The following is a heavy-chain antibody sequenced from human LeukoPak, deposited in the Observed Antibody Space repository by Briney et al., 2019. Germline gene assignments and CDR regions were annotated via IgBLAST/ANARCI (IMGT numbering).Heavy chain of an antibody. D-gene: IGHD1-14*01. Sequence: SVKVSCKASGGTFSSYAISWVRQAPGQGLEWMGGIIPIFGTPNYAQKFQGRVTITTDESSSTAYMELSSLRSEDTAVYYCARDEGPGRTYGAFGFWGQGTVVTVSS. J-gene: IGHJ3*01. V-gene: IGHV1-69*05. CDR2: IIPIFGTP. CDR1: GGTFSSYA. CDR3: ARDEGPGRTYGAFGF.